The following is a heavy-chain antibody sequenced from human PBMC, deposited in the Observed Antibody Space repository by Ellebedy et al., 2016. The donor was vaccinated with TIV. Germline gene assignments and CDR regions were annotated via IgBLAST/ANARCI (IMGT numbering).Heavy chain of an antibody. CDR1: GFTFSDYY. Sequence: PGGSLRLSCAASGFTFSDYYMSWIRQAPGKGLEWLSYISSNNIYTNYADSVKVRFTISRDNAKNSLYLQMNSLRDDDMAVYYCARTKGGGSFGLRFYFDYWGQGTLVTVSS. V-gene: IGHV3-11*06. J-gene: IGHJ4*02. D-gene: IGHD5-18*01. CDR3: ARTKGGGSFGLRFYFDY. CDR2: ISSNNIYT.